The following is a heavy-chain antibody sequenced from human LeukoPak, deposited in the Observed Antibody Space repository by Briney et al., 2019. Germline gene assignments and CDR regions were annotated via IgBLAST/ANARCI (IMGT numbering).Heavy chain of an antibody. Sequence: SETLSLTCAVSGGSISSSNWWSWVRQSPGKGLEWIGYIYHSGSTYYNPSLKSRVTISVDRSKNQFSLKLSSVTAADTAVYYCARGIAARRSWFDPWGQGTLVTVSS. CDR2: IYHSGST. CDR1: GGSISSSNW. CDR3: ARGIAARRSWFDP. V-gene: IGHV4-4*02. J-gene: IGHJ5*02. D-gene: IGHD6-6*01.